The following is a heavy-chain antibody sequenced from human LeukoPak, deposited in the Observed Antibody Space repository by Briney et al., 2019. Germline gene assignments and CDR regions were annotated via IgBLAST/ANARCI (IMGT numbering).Heavy chain of an antibody. CDR3: ARGPKGPISGDFDY. V-gene: IGHV4-34*01. Sequence: SETLSLTCAVYGGSFGGYYWTWIRQPPGKGLEWVGEIIPGGSTNYNPSLKSRVTISVDSSKNQLFMKLSSVTAADTAVYYCARGPKGPISGDFDYWGQGTLVTVSS. CDR1: GGSFGGYY. CDR2: IIPGGST. J-gene: IGHJ4*02. D-gene: IGHD7-27*01.